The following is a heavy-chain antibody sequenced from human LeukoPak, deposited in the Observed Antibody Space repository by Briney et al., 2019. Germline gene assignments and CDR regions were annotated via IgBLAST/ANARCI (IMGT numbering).Heavy chain of an antibody. D-gene: IGHD6-25*01. V-gene: IGHV4-34*01. CDR2: INHSGST. Sequence: SETLSLTCGVYGGSFSGYYWSWIRQPPGKGLEWIGEINHSGSTNYNPSLKSRVTISVDTSKNQFSLKLSSVTAADTAVYYCARRRSTGSWYFAYWGQGTLVTVSS. CDR3: ARRRSTGSWYFAY. CDR1: GGSFSGYY. J-gene: IGHJ4*02.